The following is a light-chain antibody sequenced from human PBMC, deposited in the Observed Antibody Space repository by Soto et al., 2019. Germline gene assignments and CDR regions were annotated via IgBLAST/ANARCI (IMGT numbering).Light chain of an antibody. J-gene: IGKJ1*01. Sequence: DIQMTQSPSTLPASVGDRVTISCRASQTVERWLAWYQQKPGKAPKLLISDVSSLERGVPSRFSGSGSATEFTLTISGLQSDDFATYYCLQDYNYPWTFGQGTKVDIK. V-gene: IGKV1-5*01. CDR1: QTVERW. CDR3: LQDYNYPWT. CDR2: DVS.